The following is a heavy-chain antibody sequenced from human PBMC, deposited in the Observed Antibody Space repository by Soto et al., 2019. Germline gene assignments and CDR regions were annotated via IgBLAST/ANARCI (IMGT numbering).Heavy chain of an antibody. CDR1: VGSISNFY. D-gene: IGHD3-9*01. V-gene: IGHV4-59*08. CDR3: ARTVLGPDLLADSFVDYYYYMDV. CDR2: VYYTGST. Sequence: SETLSLTCTVSVGSISNFYWSWIRQPPGKGLEWIGYVYYTGSTSYNPSLKRRVTFSADSSRGQFSLRLKSVTAADTAVYYCARTVLGPDLLADSFVDYYYYMDVWGQGTTVTVSS. J-gene: IGHJ6*03.